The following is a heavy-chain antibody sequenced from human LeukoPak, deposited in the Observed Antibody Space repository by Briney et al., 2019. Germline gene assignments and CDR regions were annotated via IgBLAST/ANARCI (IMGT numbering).Heavy chain of an antibody. CDR2: ISGSGGST. D-gene: IGHD6-19*01. V-gene: IGHV3-23*01. CDR3: AKSVRDSSGWYPDAFDI. J-gene: IGHJ3*02. CDR1: GFTFSSYA. Sequence: GGSLRLSCAASGFTFSSYAMGWVRQAPGKGVGWGSAISGSGGSTYYADSVKGRFTISRDNSKNTLYLQMNSLRAEDTAVYYCAKSVRDSSGWYPDAFDIWRQGTMVTVCS.